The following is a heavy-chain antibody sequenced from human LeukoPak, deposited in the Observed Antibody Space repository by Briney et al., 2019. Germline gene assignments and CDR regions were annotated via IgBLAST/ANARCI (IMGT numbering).Heavy chain of an antibody. V-gene: IGHV3-53*01. CDR1: GFTVSSNY. J-gene: IGHJ4*01. CDR2: IYSGGST. CDR3: ARIDSSGYNIDY. D-gene: IGHD3-22*01. Sequence: GGSLRLSCAASGFTVSSNYMSWVRQAPGKGLEGVSVIYSGGSTYYADSVKGRFTISRDNSKNTLYLQMNSLRAEDTAVYYCARIDSSGYNIDYWGQGTLVTVSS.